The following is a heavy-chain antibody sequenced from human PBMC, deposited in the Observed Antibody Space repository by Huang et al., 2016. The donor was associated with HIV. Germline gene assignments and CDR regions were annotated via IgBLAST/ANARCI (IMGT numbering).Heavy chain of an antibody. D-gene: IGHD3-10*01. Sequence: QVQLVESGGGVVQPGRSLRLSCAASGFAFSSFGMHWIRQAPGKGLQWVAVISTDGTIKNYADSVRGRFTISRDNSKGTVYLQMNSLRPEDTAVYSCARTGSYYYGSGIYHFGDYWGQGTLVTVSS. V-gene: IGHV3-30*01. CDR3: ARTGSYYYGSGIYHFGDY. CDR2: ISTDGTIK. CDR1: GFAFSSFG. J-gene: IGHJ4*02.